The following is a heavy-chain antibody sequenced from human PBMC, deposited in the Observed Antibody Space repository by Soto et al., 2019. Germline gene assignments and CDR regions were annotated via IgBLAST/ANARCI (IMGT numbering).Heavy chain of an antibody. J-gene: IGHJ4*02. CDR2: VSLTGDRT. V-gene: IGHV3-23*01. CDR1: RFSFSSYE. D-gene: IGHD2-8*01. Sequence: LRLSCVASRFSFSSYEMSWVRQAAGKGLEWVSRVSLTGDRTNYAGSVKGRFTVSRDNFKNTLYLEMDSLRPEDTAIYYCARGGGYCTPTSCAIDSWGRGTPVTVSS. CDR3: ARGGGYCTPTSCAIDS.